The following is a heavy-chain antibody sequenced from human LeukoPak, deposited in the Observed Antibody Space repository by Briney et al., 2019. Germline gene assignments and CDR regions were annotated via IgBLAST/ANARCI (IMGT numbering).Heavy chain of an antibody. D-gene: IGHD4-17*01. V-gene: IGHV4-39*01. CDR2: INYSGNT. J-gene: IGHJ5*02. CDR1: GGSIGSRNFY. Sequence: SETLSLTCTVSGGSIGSRNFYWGWLRQPPGKGLEWIASINYSGNTCYNPSLKSRVTISVDTSKNQFSLKVSSVTAADTAVYYCARTSATVPPVWFDPWGQGTLVTVSS. CDR3: ARTSATVPPVWFDP.